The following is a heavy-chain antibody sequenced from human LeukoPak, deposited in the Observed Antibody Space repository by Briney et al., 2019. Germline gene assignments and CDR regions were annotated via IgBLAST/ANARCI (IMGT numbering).Heavy chain of an antibody. J-gene: IGHJ4*02. CDR3: ARLYCSSTSCHFDY. V-gene: IGHV3-21*01. CDR1: GFTFSSYS. CDR2: ISSSSSYI. D-gene: IGHD2-2*01. Sequence: PGGSLRLSCAASGFTFSSYSVNWVRQAPGKGLEWVSSISSSSSYIYYADSVKGRFTISRDNAKNSLYLQMNSLRAEDTAMYYCARLYCSSTSCHFDYWGQGTLVTVSS.